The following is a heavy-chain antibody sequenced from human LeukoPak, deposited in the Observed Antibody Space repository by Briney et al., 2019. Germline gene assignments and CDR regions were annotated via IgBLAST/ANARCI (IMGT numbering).Heavy chain of an antibody. J-gene: IGHJ6*02. V-gene: IGHV1-18*01. CDR2: ISAYNGNA. CDR1: GGTFSSYG. D-gene: IGHD2-15*01. Sequence: ASVKVSCKASGGTFSSYGISWVRQAPGQGLEWMGWISAYNGNANYAQKLQGRVTMTTDTSTSTAYMELRSLRSDDTAVYYCARDIVVVVAAGYYYYGMDVWGQGTTVTVSS. CDR3: ARDIVVVVAAGYYYYGMDV.